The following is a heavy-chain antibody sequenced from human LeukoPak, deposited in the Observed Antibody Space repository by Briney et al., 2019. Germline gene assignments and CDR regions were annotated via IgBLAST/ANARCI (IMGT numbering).Heavy chain of an antibody. CDR2: IYYSGST. Sequence: SQTLSLTCTVSGGSISSGGYYWSWIRQPPGKGLEWIGYIYYSGSTYYNPSLKSRITISVDTSKNQFSLKLRSVTAADTAVYYCARAPSITMLRGVRNAFDIWGQGTVVTVSS. V-gene: IGHV4-30-4*01. CDR1: GGSISSGGYY. J-gene: IGHJ3*02. CDR3: ARAPSITMLRGVRNAFDI. D-gene: IGHD3-10*01.